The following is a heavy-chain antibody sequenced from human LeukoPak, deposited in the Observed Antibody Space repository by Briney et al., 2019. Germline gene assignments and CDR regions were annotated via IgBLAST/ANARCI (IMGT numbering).Heavy chain of an antibody. J-gene: IGHJ5*02. V-gene: IGHV4-39*07. CDR2: IYYSGST. CDR1: GGSISSSSYY. D-gene: IGHD3-10*01. Sequence: SETLSLTCTVSGGSISSSSYYWGWIRQPPGKGLEWIGSIYYSGSTYYNPSLKSRVTISVDTSKNQFSLKLSSVTGADTAVYYCARGVTMVRGVLSGWFDPWGQGTLVTVSS. CDR3: ARGVTMVRGVLSGWFDP.